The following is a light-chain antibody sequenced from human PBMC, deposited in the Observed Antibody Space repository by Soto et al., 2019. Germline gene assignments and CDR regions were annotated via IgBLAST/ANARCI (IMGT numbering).Light chain of an antibody. CDR1: SSEVGAFNY. CDR2: EVT. V-gene: IGLV2-8*01. CDR3: SSLAPSNTRV. J-gene: IGLJ3*02. Sequence: QSVLTQPPSASGSPGQSVTISCTGTSSEVGAFNYVSWYQQHAGKVPKLVIYEVTKRPSGVSDRFSGSKSANTASLTVSGLQAEDEADYYCSSLAPSNTRVFGGGTKLTVL.